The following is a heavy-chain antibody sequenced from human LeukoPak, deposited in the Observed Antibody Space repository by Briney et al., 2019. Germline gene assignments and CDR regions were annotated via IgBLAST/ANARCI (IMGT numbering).Heavy chain of an antibody. D-gene: IGHD2-2*01. J-gene: IGHJ4*02. CDR3: ARALGYCSSSSCYEGFDY. Sequence: ASVKVSCKASGYTFTGYYMHWVRQAPGQGLEWMGWINPNSGGTNYAQKFQVRVTMTRDTSISTAYMELSRLRSDDTAVYYCARALGYCSSSSCYEGFDYWGQGTLVTVSS. CDR2: INPNSGGT. CDR1: GYTFTGYY. V-gene: IGHV1-2*02.